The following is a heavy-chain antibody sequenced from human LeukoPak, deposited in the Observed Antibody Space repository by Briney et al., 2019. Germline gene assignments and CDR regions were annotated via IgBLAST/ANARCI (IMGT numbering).Heavy chain of an antibody. CDR3: AREIVVVVAATGWFDP. Sequence: SETLSLICTVSGGSISSGGYYWSWIRRYPGKGLEWIGYIYYSGSTYYNPSLKSRVTVSVDTSKNQFSLKLSSVTAADTAVYYCAREIVVVVAATGWFDPWGQGTLVTVSS. V-gene: IGHV4-31*03. D-gene: IGHD2-15*01. CDR2: IYYSGST. J-gene: IGHJ5*02. CDR1: GGSISSGGYY.